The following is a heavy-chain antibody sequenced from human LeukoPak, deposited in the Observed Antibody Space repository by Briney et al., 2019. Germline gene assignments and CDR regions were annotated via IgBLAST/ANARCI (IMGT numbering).Heavy chain of an antibody. J-gene: IGHJ4*02. CDR3: AKEYDILTGYQTLPFDY. CDR1: GFTFDDYA. CDR2: ISWNSGSI. Sequence: GGSLRLSCAASGFTFDDYAMHWVRQAPGKVLEWVSGISWNSGSIGYADSVKGRFTISRDNAKNSLYLQMNSLRAEDTALYYCAKEYDILTGYQTLPFDYWGQGTLVTVSS. V-gene: IGHV3-9*01. D-gene: IGHD3-9*01.